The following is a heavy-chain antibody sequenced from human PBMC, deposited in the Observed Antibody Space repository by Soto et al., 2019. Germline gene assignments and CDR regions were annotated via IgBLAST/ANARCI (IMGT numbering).Heavy chain of an antibody. Sequence: QVQLVESGGGVVQPGRSLRLSCAASGFTFSSYGMHWVRQAPGKGLEWVAVIWYDGSNKYYADSVKGRFTISRDNSKNTLRLPXNSLRAEDTAVYYCARDSKLRFSKQAGDYYYGMDVWGQGTTVTVSS. D-gene: IGHD3-3*01. CDR2: IWYDGSNK. CDR3: ARDSKLRFSKQAGDYYYGMDV. J-gene: IGHJ6*02. V-gene: IGHV3-33*01. CDR1: GFTFSSYG.